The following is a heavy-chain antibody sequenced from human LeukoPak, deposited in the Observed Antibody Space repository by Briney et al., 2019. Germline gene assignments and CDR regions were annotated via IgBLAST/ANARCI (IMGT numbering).Heavy chain of an antibody. V-gene: IGHV3-33*01. Sequence: GGSLRLSCAASGFTFSSFGMHWVRQAPGKGLEWVAVIWYGGSNKYYADSVKGRFTISRDNSKNTLYLQINSLRAEDTAVYYCAREHMGYSTSWYYFDSWGQGTQVTVSS. D-gene: IGHD2-2*01. CDR3: AREHMGYSTSWYYFDS. CDR2: IWYGGSNK. J-gene: IGHJ4*02. CDR1: GFTFSSFG.